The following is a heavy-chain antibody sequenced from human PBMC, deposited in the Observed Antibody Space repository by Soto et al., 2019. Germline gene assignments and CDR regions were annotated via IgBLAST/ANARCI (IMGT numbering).Heavy chain of an antibody. Sequence: ASVKVSCKASGYTFTSYAMHWVRQAPGQRLEWMGWINAGNGNTKYSQKFQGRVTITRDTSASTAYMELSSLRSEDTAVYYCAIGRAYCSSTSCLIGYYYYYGMDVWGQGTTVTVSS. D-gene: IGHD2-2*01. CDR2: INAGNGNT. J-gene: IGHJ6*02. V-gene: IGHV1-3*01. CDR3: AIGRAYCSSTSCLIGYYYYYGMDV. CDR1: GYTFTSYA.